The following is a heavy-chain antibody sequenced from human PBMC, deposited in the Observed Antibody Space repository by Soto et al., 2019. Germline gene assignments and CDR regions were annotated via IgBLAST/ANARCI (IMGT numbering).Heavy chain of an antibody. Sequence: GASLRLSCAAAGFTFSSYAMHWVRQAPGKGLEWVAVISYDGSNKYYADSVKGRFTISRDNSKNTLYLQMNSLRAEDTAVYYCAADDYSSNYWGQGTLVTVSS. J-gene: IGHJ4*02. CDR1: GFTFSSYA. CDR3: AADDYSSNY. CDR2: ISYDGSNK. V-gene: IGHV3-30-3*01. D-gene: IGHD4-4*01.